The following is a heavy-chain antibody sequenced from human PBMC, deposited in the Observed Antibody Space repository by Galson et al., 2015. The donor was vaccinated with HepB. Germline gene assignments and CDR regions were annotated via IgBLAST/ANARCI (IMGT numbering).Heavy chain of an antibody. V-gene: IGHV4-39*01. D-gene: IGHD6-13*01. CDR2: IYYSGST. Sequence: SETLSLTCTVSGGSISSSSYYWGWIRQPPGKGLEWIGSIYYSGSTYYNPSLKSRVTISVDTSKNQFSLKLSSVTAADTAVYYCARQPVRHSSSWYSGGASDYWGQGTLVTVSS. J-gene: IGHJ4*02. CDR3: ARQPVRHSSSWYSGGASDY. CDR1: GGSISSSSYY.